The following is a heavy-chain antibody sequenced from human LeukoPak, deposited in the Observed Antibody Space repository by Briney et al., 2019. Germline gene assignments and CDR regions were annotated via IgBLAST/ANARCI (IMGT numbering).Heavy chain of an antibody. V-gene: IGHV5-51*01. D-gene: IGHD3-3*01. CDR3: ARSTAYYDFWSGRNDAFDI. CDR1: GYSFTSYW. J-gene: IGHJ3*02. CDR2: IYPGDSDT. Sequence: GESLKISCKGSGYSFTSYWIGWVRQMPGKGLEWMGIIYPGDSDTRYSPSFQGQVTISADKSISTAYLRWSSLKASDTAMYYCARSTAYYDFWSGRNDAFDIWGQGTMVTVSS.